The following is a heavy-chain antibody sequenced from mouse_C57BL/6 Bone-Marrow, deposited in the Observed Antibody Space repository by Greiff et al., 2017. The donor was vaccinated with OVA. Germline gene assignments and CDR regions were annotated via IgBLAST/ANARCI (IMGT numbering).Heavy chain of an antibody. D-gene: IGHD1-1*01. CDR3: ARSPFITTVEPYYYAMDY. CDR2: IDPNSGGT. J-gene: IGHJ4*01. Sequence: QVQLQQPGAELVKPGASVKLSCKASGYTFTSYWMHWVKQRPGRGLEWIGRIDPNSGGTKYNEKFKSKATLTVDKPSSTAYMQLSSLTSEDSAVYYCARSPFITTVEPYYYAMDYWGQGTSVTVSS. CDR1: GYTFTSYW. V-gene: IGHV1-72*01.